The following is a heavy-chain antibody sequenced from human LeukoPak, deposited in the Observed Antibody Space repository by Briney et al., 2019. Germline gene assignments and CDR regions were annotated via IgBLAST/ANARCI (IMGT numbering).Heavy chain of an antibody. CDR2: MKQDGSEK. J-gene: IGHJ3*02. CDR1: GFTFSSYW. Sequence: PGGSLRLSCAASGFTFSSYWMSWVRQAPGKGLEWVANMKQDGSEKYYVDSVKGRFTISRDNAKNSLYLQMNSLRAEDTAVYYCARDGFWSGYDAFDIWGQGTMVTVSS. D-gene: IGHD3-3*01. V-gene: IGHV3-7*01. CDR3: ARDGFWSGYDAFDI.